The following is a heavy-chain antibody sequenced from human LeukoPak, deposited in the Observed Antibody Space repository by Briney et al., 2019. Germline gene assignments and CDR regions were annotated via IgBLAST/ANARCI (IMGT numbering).Heavy chain of an antibody. CDR3: ARQKQSHGNFDY. J-gene: IGHJ4*02. D-gene: IGHD1-26*01. CDR1: GFTVSSYA. V-gene: IGHV3-13*01. Sequence: GGSLRLSCAASGFTVSSYAMHWVRQPIGKGLEWVSALGIAGDTSYPGSVKGRFTISRENAKNSLYLQMNSLRAEDTAMYYCARQKQSHGNFDYWGQGTLVTVSS. CDR2: LGIAGDT.